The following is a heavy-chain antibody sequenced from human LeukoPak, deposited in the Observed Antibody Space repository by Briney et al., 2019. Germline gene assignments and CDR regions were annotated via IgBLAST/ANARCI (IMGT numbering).Heavy chain of an antibody. CDR3: ARQKQSHGNFDY. J-gene: IGHJ4*02. D-gene: IGHD1-26*01. CDR1: GFTVSSYA. V-gene: IGHV3-13*01. Sequence: GGSLRLSCAASGFTVSSYAMHWVRQPIGKGLEWVSALGIAGDTSYPGSVKGRFTISRENAKNSLYLQMNSLRAEDTAMYYCARQKQSHGNFDYWGQGTLVTVSS. CDR2: LGIAGDT.